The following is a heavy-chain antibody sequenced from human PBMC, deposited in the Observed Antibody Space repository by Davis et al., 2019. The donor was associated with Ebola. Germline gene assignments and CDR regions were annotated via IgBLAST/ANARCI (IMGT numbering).Heavy chain of an antibody. CDR1: GFTFDDYA. D-gene: IGHD3-22*01. J-gene: IGHJ4*02. CDR3: ASEGGDYYDSSGYRY. V-gene: IGHV3-9*01. CDR2: ISWNSGSI. Sequence: SLKISCAASGFTFDDYAMHWVRQAPGKGLEWVSGISWNSGSIGYADSVKGRLTISRDNAKNSLYLQMNSLRAEDTALYYCASEGGDYYDSSGYRYWGQGTLVTVSS.